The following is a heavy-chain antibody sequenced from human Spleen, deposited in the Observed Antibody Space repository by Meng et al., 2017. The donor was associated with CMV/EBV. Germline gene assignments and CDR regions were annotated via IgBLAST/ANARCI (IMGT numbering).Heavy chain of an antibody. D-gene: IGHD2-21*01. J-gene: IGHJ2*01. CDR1: AVSISIGDYY. Sequence: CTFSAVSISIGDYYWSWIRQPPGEGLEWIGYIYFSGTAYYNPSLRSRLSISIDTSKNQFSLNLSSVTATDSAVYYCARVGLFTFGLWGRGTLVTVSS. CDR3: ARVGLFTFGL. CDR2: IYFSGTA. V-gene: IGHV4-30-4*08.